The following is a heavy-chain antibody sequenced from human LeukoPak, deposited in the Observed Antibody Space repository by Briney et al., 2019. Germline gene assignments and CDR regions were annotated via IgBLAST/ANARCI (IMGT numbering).Heavy chain of an antibody. J-gene: IGHJ4*02. CDR2: RKQDGSET. D-gene: IGHD6-13*01. CDR3: ARVAATGFDDY. V-gene: IGHV3-7*01. Sequence: GGSLRLSCAASGFTFSSHWMGWLRQAPGKGLEWVANRKQDGSETYYVDSVKGRFTISRDNAKSSLCLQMNSLRAEDTAVYYCARVAATGFDDYWGQGTLVTVSS. CDR1: GFTFSSHW.